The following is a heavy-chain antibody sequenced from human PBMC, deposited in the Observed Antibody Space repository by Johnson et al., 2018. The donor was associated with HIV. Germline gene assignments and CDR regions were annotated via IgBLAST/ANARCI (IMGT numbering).Heavy chain of an antibody. Sequence: VQLVESGGGVVQPGRSLRLSCAASGFTFSSYAMHWVRQAPGKGLEWVAIISYDGSNKYYADSVKGRFTISRDSSKNTLYLQMNSLRAEDTALYYCARDFESAAGIWGQGTMVTVSS. V-gene: IGHV3-30-3*01. CDR2: ISYDGSNK. CDR3: ARDFESAAGI. D-gene: IGHD6-13*01. CDR1: GFTFSSYA. J-gene: IGHJ3*02.